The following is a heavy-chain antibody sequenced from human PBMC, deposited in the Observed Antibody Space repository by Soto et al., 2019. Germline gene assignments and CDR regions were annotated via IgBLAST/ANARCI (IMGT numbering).Heavy chain of an antibody. V-gene: IGHV2-5*02. CDR2: IYWDDDK. CDR1: GFSLTTSGVG. D-gene: IGHD7-27*01. J-gene: IGHJ4*02. Sequence: QITLQESGPTRVKPAQTLALTCSFSGFSLTTSGVGVAWIRKTPGKALEWLAVIYWDDDKRYSPSLKSRLTITKDTSKNQVVLTMAYMDSVDTATYFCAHRGYMYGNWDHGYFDYWGQGILVTVSS. CDR3: AHRGYMYGNWDHGYFDY.